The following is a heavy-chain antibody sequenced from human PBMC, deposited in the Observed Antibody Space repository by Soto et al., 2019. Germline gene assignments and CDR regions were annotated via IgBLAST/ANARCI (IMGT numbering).Heavy chain of an antibody. CDR3: ARMGPYSYGRNYYYYYGMDV. V-gene: IGHV1-69*13. J-gene: IGHJ6*02. D-gene: IGHD5-18*01. CDR2: IIPIFGTA. Sequence: SVKVSCKASGGTFSSYAISWVRQAPGQGLEWMGGIIPIFGTANYAQKFQGRVTITADESTSTAYMELSSLRSEDTAVYYCARMGPYSYGRNYYYYYGMDVWGQGTTVTVSS. CDR1: GGTFSSYA.